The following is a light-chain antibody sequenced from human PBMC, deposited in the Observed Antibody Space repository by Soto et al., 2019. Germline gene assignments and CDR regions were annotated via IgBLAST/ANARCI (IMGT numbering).Light chain of an antibody. CDR2: GNS. J-gene: IGLJ3*02. CDR1: SSNIGAGYD. Sequence: QSVRTQPPSVSGAPGQRVTISCSESSSNIGAGYDVHWYQQLPGTAPKLLIYGNSNRPSGVPDRFSGSKSGTSASLAITGLQAEDEADYYCQSYDSSLSALFGGGTKLTVL. CDR3: QSYDSSLSAL. V-gene: IGLV1-40*01.